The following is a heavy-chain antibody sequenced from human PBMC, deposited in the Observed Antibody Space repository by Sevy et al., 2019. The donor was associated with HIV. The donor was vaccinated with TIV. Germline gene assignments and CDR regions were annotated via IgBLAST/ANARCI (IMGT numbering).Heavy chain of an antibody. CDR1: GYTFTSYY. V-gene: IGHV1-46*01. CDR3: ARDSDNYDILTGYYPFDY. Sequence: ASVKVSCKASGYTFTSYYMHWVRQAPGQGLEWMGIINPRGGSTSYAQKFQGRVTMTRDKSTSTVYMELSSLRSEDTAVYYCARDSDNYDILTGYYPFDYWGQGTLVTVSS. D-gene: IGHD3-9*01. J-gene: IGHJ4*02. CDR2: INPRGGST.